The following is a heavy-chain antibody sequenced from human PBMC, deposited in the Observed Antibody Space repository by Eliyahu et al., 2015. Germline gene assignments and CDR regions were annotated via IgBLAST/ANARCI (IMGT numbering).Heavy chain of an antibody. CDR3: ARDGARGIVVVVAATLRLDP. Sequence: QVQLVQSGAEVKKPGASVKVSCKASGYTFTSYGISWVRQAPGQGLEWMGWISAYNGNTNYAQKLQGRVTMTTDTSTSTAYMELRSLRSDDTAVYYCARDGARGIVVVVAATLRLDPWGQGTLVTVSS. J-gene: IGHJ5*02. V-gene: IGHV1-18*01. CDR1: GYTFTSYG. CDR2: ISAYNGNT. D-gene: IGHD2-15*01.